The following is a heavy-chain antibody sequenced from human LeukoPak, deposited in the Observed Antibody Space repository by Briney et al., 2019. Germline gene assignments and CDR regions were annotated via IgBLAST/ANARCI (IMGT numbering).Heavy chain of an antibody. CDR2: IYTSGST. D-gene: IGHD2-2*01. Sequence: PSETLSLTXTVSGGSISSYYWSWIRQAAGKGLEWIGRIYTSGSTNYNPSLKSRVTMSVDTSKNQFSLKLSSVTAADTAVYYCARVEYQLLSVWFDPWGQGTLVTVSS. CDR1: GGSISSYY. J-gene: IGHJ5*02. V-gene: IGHV4-4*07. CDR3: ARVEYQLLSVWFDP.